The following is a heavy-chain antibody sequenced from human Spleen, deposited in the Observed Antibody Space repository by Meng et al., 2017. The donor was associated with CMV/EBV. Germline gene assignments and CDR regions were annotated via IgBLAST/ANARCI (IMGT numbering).Heavy chain of an antibody. D-gene: IGHD3-9*01. J-gene: IGHJ6*02. CDR1: GFNYSRYS. Sequence: GESLKISCAASGFNYSRYSMNWVRQAPGKGLEWVSSISSSGSHVYYADSVQGRFAISRDNAKNSLYLHMNSLRAEDTAVYYCARDYDNYYGMDVWGQGTTVTVSS. CDR3: ARDYDNYYGMDV. CDR2: ISSSGSHV. V-gene: IGHV3-21*01.